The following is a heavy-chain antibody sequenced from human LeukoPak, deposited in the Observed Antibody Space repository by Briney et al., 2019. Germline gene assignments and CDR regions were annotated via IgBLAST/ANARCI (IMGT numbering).Heavy chain of an antibody. V-gene: IGHV1-2*02. J-gene: IGHJ3*02. CDR3: ARDRRGVGIDAFDI. D-gene: IGHD1-26*01. Sequence: ASVKVSCKASGYTFTSYYMHWVRQAPGQGLEWMGWINPNSGGTNYAQKFQGRVTMTRDTSTSTAYMELSRLRSDDTAVYYCARDRRGVGIDAFDIWGQGTMVTVSS. CDR2: INPNSGGT. CDR1: GYTFTSYY.